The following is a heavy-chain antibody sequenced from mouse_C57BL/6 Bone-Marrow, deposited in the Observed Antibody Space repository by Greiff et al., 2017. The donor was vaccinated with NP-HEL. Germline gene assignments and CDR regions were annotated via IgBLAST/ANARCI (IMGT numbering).Heavy chain of an antibody. CDR3: AGLPFDY. Sequence: EVKLMESGPGLVKPSQSLSLTCSVTGYSITSGYYWNWIRQFPGNKLEWMGYISYDGSNNYNPSLKNRISITRDTSKNQFFLKLNSVTTEDTATYYCAGLPFDYWGQGTTLTVSS. V-gene: IGHV3-6*01. CDR2: ISYDGSN. D-gene: IGHD2-4*01. J-gene: IGHJ2*01. CDR1: GYSITSGYY.